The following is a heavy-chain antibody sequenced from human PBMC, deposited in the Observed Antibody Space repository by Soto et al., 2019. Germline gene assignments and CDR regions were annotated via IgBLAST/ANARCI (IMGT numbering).Heavy chain of an antibody. J-gene: IGHJ5*02. V-gene: IGHV4-4*07. CDR1: GGSISSYR. CDR2: LNTYGNT. D-gene: IGHD4-17*01. CDR3: GRESGXXXDYEAS. Sequence: PSETLSLTCTVSGGSISSYRWSWIRQPAGKGLEWIGRLNTYGNTHYNPALKSRVTVSVDTSRNQFFLTLRSVTAADSAVYHCGRESGXXXDYEASWGQGTPVTVSS.